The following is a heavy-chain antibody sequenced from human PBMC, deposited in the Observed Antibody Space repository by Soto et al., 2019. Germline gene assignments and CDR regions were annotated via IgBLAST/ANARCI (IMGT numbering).Heavy chain of an antibody. CDR1: GYTFTSYG. CDR2: ISTYNGNT. D-gene: IGHD1-7*01. Sequence: QVQLVQSGAEVKKPGASVKVSCKASGYTFTSYGISWVQQGPGQGLEWIGWISTYNGNTNFTQKLQGRVTMTTDTSSSTAYMELRSLRSDDTAVYYCARDREYNWNYNWFDPWGQGTLVTVSS. V-gene: IGHV1-18*01. CDR3: ARDREYNWNYNWFDP. J-gene: IGHJ5*02.